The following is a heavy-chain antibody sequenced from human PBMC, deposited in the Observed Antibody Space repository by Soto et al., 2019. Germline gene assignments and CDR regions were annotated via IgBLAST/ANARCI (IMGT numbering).Heavy chain of an antibody. V-gene: IGHV4-39*01. J-gene: IGHJ4*02. CDR2: VYYSGST. Sequence: SETLSLTCTVSGGSISSSAYYLDWVRQPPGKGLEWIGSVYYSGSTFYSPSLKSRVSIAIDTSKNQFFLRLNSVTAAETAVYYCARRRATGLDYWRQGTLFTVSS. CDR3: ARRRATGLDY. CDR1: GGSISSSAYY.